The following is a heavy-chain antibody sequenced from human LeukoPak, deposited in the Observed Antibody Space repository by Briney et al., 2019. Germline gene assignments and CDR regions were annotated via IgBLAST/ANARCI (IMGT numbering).Heavy chain of an antibody. D-gene: IGHD2-2*01. Sequence: PGGSLRLSCAASGFTFSSYEMNWVRQAPGKGLEWVSYISSSGSTIYYADSVKGRFTISRDNAKNSLYLQMNSLRAEDTAVYYCARATGVVRPYPYYFDYWGKRVIVTASS. CDR2: ISSSGSTI. J-gene: IGHJ4*02. V-gene: IGHV3-48*03. CDR1: GFTFSSYE. CDR3: ARATGVVRPYPYYFDY.